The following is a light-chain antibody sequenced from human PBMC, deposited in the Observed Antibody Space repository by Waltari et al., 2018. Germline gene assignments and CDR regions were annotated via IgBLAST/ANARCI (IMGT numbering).Light chain of an antibody. CDR3: QQYGSSPWT. V-gene: IGKV3-20*01. Sequence: EVVLTQSPGTLSFSPVEGATLSCSVSQSVSSSSLAWYQQKPGQAPRLLNHRESSRATGIPDRFSGSGSGTDFTLTISRLEPEDFAVYYCQQYGSSPWTFGQGTKVEIK. J-gene: IGKJ1*01. CDR2: RES. CDR1: QSVSSSS.